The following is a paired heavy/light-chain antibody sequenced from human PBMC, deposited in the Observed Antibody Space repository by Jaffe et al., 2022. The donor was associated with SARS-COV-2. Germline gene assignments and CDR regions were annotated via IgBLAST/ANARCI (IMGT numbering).Heavy chain of an antibody. J-gene: IGHJ5*02. V-gene: IGHV1-18*01. CDR3: ARLVGADRRWFDP. Sequence: QVQLVQSGAEVKRPGASVKVSCKASGYAFSTYGIAWVRQAPGQGLEWMGWISPYNGNTRYAQSFQGRATMTTDTSTSTVYMELNSLKSDDTAVYYCARLVGADRRWFDPWGQGTLVTVSS. CDR2: ISPYNGNT. CDR1: GYAFSTYG. D-gene: IGHD1-26*01.
Light chain of an antibody. CDR2: AAS. CDR3: QQSYRTLYT. CDR1: ETISDY. J-gene: IGKJ2*01. Sequence: DIQMTQSPSSLSASVGDRVTITCRASETISDYLNWYQQKPGKAPKLLIYAASTLQSGVPSRFSGSGSGTDFTLTINSLQPEDFASYYCQQSYRTLYTFGQGTKLQIK. V-gene: IGKV1-39*01.